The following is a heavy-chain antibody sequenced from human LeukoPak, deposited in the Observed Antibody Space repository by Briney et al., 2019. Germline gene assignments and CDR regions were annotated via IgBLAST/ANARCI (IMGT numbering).Heavy chain of an antibody. CDR1: GGSISSYY. Sequence: SETLSLTCTVSGGSISSYYWSWIRQPAGKGLEWIGRIYTSGSTNYNPSLKSRVTILIDTSKNQFSLKLSSVTAADTAVYFCALGPSSWSLNYWGQGTLVTVSS. V-gene: IGHV4-4*07. D-gene: IGHD6-13*01. J-gene: IGHJ4*02. CDR3: ALGPSSWSLNY. CDR2: IYTSGST.